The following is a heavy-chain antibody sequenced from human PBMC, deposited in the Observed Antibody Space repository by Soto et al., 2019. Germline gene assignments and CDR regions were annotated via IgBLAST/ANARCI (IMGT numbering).Heavy chain of an antibody. V-gene: IGHV1-2*04. CDR2: INPNSGGT. D-gene: IGHD1-26*01. CDR3: ARDREGGSSPPYGYYGMDV. J-gene: IGHJ6*02. Sequence: GASVKVSCKASGYTFTGYYMHWVRQAPGQGLEWMGWINPNSGGTNYAQKFQGWVTMTRDTSISTAYMELSRLRSDDTAVYYCARDREGGSSPPYGYYGMDVWGQGTTVTVSS. CDR1: GYTFTGYY.